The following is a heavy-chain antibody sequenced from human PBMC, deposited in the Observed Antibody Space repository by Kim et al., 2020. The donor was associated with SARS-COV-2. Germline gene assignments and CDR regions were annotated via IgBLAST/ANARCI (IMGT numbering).Heavy chain of an antibody. CDR3: ARGARLNYYYYYGMDV. Sequence: VKGRFTISRDNSKNTLYLQMNSLGAEDTAVYYCARGARLNYYYYYGMDVWGQGTTVTVSS. V-gene: IGHV3-30*07. J-gene: IGHJ6*02. D-gene: IGHD3-22*01.